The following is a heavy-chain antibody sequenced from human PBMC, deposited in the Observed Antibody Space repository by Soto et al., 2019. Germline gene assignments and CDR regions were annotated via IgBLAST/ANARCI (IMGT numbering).Heavy chain of an antibody. CDR2: ISTHNGNT. J-gene: IGHJ3*01. CDR3: AREGILGLFDAYDL. CDR1: VFTSSG. D-gene: IGHD3-3*01. V-gene: IGHV1-18*04. Sequence: QDQLVQSGAEVKKPGASVKVSYKASVFTSSGISWVRQAPGQRLEWMGWISTHNGNTIYAQKFQVRVIMTMDTSTTTVDMELRSLRPDDTAVYLCAREGILGLFDAYDLWGQGTMVTVSS.